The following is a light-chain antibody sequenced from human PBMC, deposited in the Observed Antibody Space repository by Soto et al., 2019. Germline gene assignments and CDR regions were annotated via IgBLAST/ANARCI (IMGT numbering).Light chain of an antibody. CDR3: QLRSDWPPSYS. J-gene: IGKJ2*01. Sequence: ELVLTQSPDTLSLSPGERATLSCRVSQSVSSYLAWYQQKPGQAPSLLIYDTSTRATGIPARFSGSGSGTDFTLTISSLEPEDFALYYCQLRSDWPPSYSFGQGTKLEIK. CDR1: QSVSSY. V-gene: IGKV3-11*01. CDR2: DTS.